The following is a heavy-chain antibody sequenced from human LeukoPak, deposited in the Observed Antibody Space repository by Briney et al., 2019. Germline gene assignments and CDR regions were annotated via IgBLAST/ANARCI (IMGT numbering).Heavy chain of an antibody. J-gene: IGHJ4*02. V-gene: IGHV3-53*01. CDR1: GFTVSYNY. CDR3: ASTPPRYLGYFDY. CDR2: IYSGGST. D-gene: IGHD3-9*01. Sequence: GGSLRLSCAASGFTVSYNYMSWVRQAPGKGLEWVSVIYSGGSTCYADSVKGRFTTSRDNSKNTLYFQMNSLRAEDTAVYYCASTPPRYLGYFDYWGQGTLVTVSS.